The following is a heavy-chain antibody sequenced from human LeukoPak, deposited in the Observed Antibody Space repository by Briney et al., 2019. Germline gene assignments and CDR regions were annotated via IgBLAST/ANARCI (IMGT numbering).Heavy chain of an antibody. CDR3: AVGATDY. CDR2: INQSGST. J-gene: IGHJ4*02. CDR1: GGSFSGYY. V-gene: IGHV4-34*01. Sequence: PSETLSLTCAVYGGSFSGYYWSWIRQPPGKGLEWIGKINQSGSTNYNPSLKRLVTISIDTSKNQFSLKLSSVTAADTAVYYCAVGATDYWGQGTLVTVSS. D-gene: IGHD1-26*01.